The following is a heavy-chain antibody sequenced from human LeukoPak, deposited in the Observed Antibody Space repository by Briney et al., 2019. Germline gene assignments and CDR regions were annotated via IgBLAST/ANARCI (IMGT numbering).Heavy chain of an antibody. CDR3: ARESGMDV. V-gene: IGHV3-48*02. Sequence: PGGSLRLSCAASGFTFSSYSMNWVHQAPGKGLEWVSYISSSSSTIYYADSVKGRFTISRDNAKNSVYLQMNSLRDEDTAVYYCARESGMDVWGQGTTVTVSS. J-gene: IGHJ6*02. CDR2: ISSSSSTI. CDR1: GFTFSSYS.